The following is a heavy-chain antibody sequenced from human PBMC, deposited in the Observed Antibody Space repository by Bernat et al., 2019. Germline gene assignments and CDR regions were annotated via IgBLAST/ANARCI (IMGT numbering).Heavy chain of an antibody. CDR3: TRATPDCSSTSCPFDY. J-gene: IGHJ4*02. Sequence: EVQLVQSGGGLVQPGGSLRLSCAASGFTFSRYWMHWVRQVPGEGLLWVSHVKNDGSTTSYADSVKGRFTISRDNAKNTLYLQMNSLRAEDTAVYYCTRATPDCSSTSCPFDYWGQGTLVTVSS. CDR1: GFTFSRYW. V-gene: IGHV3-74*01. D-gene: IGHD2-2*01. CDR2: VKNDGSTT.